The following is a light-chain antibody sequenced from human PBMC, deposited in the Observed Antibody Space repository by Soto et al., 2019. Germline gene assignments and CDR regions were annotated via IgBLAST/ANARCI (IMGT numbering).Light chain of an antibody. CDR2: AAS. V-gene: IGKV1-39*01. Sequence: VHMTQSPGARATSVGGICTITCGASQGISNDLGWFQQKPGTAPKLLIYAASSLQSGVPSRFSGSGSGTDFTLTISSLQPEDFVAYYCQQSYSTPHTFGQGTRLEIK. CDR1: QGISND. CDR3: QQSYSTPHT. J-gene: IGKJ5*01.